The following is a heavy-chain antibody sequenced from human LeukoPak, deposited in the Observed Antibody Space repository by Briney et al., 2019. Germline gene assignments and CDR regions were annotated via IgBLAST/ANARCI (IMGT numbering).Heavy chain of an antibody. Sequence: GGSLRLSCAASGFTFSNYAMKWVRQAPGKGLEWVSAISRTSAYIYYPDSVKGRITISRDNAQNSLYLQMDSLRVEDTAVYYCARDERRYCSDSSCYPGDYWGQGTLVTVSS. CDR1: GFTFSNYA. J-gene: IGHJ4*02. CDR2: ISRTSAYI. CDR3: ARDERRYCSDSSCYPGDY. D-gene: IGHD2-2*01. V-gene: IGHV3-21*01.